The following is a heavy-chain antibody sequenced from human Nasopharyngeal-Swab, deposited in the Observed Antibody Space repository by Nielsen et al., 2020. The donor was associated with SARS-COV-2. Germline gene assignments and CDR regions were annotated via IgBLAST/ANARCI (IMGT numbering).Heavy chain of an antibody. V-gene: IGHV4-31*03. J-gene: IGHJ4*02. CDR3: ARLSGDSSGYYSDY. CDR1: GGSISSGGYY. CDR2: IYYSGST. D-gene: IGHD3-22*01. Sequence: LRLSCTVSGGSISSGGYYWSWIRQHPGKGLEWIGYIYYSGSTYYNPSLKSRVTISVDTSKNQFSLKLSSVTAADTAVYYCARLSGDSSGYYSDYWGQGTLVTVSS.